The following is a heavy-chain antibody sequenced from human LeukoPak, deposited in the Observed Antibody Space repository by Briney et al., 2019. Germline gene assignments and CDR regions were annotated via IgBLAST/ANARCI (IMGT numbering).Heavy chain of an antibody. Sequence: RGSLRLSCAASGFTFSSYAMSWVRQAPGKGLEWVSVISGSGGSTYYVDSVKGRFTISRDNSKNTLYLQMNSLRAEDTAVYYCANQKWPQLRFDYWGQGTLVTVSS. J-gene: IGHJ4*02. CDR2: ISGSGGST. CDR1: GFTFSSYA. D-gene: IGHD5-24*01. CDR3: ANQKWPQLRFDY. V-gene: IGHV3-23*01.